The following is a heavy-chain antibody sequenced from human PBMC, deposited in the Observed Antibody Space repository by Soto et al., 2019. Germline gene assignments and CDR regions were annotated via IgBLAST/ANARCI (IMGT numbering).Heavy chain of an antibody. CDR1: GYTFTSYG. V-gene: IGHV1-18*01. Sequence: ASVKVSCKASGYTFTSYGISWVRRAPGQGLEWMGWISAYNGNTNYAQKLQGRVTMTTDTSTSTAYMELRSLRSDDTAVYCCARDSDIVLLVYGPEERSFDYSDKVPLGTVSS. J-gene: IGHJ4*02. CDR2: ISAYNGNT. D-gene: IGHD2-8*01. CDR3: ARDSDIVLLVYGPEERSFDY.